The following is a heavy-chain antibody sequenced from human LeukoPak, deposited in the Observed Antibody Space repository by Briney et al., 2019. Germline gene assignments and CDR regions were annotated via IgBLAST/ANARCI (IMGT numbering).Heavy chain of an antibody. CDR3: ARGGVGTGYSSSWYWFDP. V-gene: IGHV4-30-4*07. Sequence: SETLSLTCAVSGGSIGSGGYSWSWIRQPPGKGLEWIGYIYYSGSTYYNPSLKSRITMSVDTSKNQFSLKLSSVTAADTAVYYCARGGVGTGYSSSWYWFDPWGQGTLVTVSS. CDR1: GGSIGSGGYS. D-gene: IGHD6-13*01. J-gene: IGHJ5*02. CDR2: IYYSGST.